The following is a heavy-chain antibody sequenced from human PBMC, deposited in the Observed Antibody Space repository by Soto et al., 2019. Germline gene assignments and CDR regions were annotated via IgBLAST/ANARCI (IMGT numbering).Heavy chain of an antibody. CDR1: GGSISSGDNY. V-gene: IGHV4-30-4*01. J-gene: IGHJ4*02. Sequence: QVQLQESGPGLVKPSQTLSLTCTVSGGSISSGDNYWSWIRQPPGKGLEWIGYIYYSGSTYYNPSLRSRVTISVDTSKNQFSLKLNSVTAADTAVYYCASNSYGYIFYDSWGQGTLVTVSS. D-gene: IGHD5-18*01. CDR2: IYYSGST. CDR3: ASNSYGYIFYDS.